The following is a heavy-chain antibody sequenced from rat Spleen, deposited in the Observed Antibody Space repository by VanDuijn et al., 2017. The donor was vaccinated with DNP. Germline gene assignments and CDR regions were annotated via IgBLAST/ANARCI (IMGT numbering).Heavy chain of an antibody. CDR1: GFTFSNYY. CDR2: ISSSGSRT. Sequence: EVQLVESGGGLLQPGRSLKLSCTASGFTFSNYYMAWVRQNTRKGLEWVATISSSGSRTYYPDSAKGRFTISRDNEKGSLYLEMNSLGSEDTATYYCARRIPGYNSWFFDFWGPGTMVAVSS. J-gene: IGHJ1*01. D-gene: IGHD1-4*01. V-gene: IGHV5-25*01. CDR3: ARRIPGYNSWFFDF.